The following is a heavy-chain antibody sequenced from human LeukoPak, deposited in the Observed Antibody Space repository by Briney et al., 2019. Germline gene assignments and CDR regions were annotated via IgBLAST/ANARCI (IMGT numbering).Heavy chain of an antibody. CDR1: GFTFCHVW. CDR3: TTIIAVAGSSDY. V-gene: IGHV3-15*01. Sequence: GGSLRLSCAASGFTFCHVWMSWVRQAPGKGLEWVGRIKSKTDGGTTDYAAPVKGRFTISRDDSKNTLNLQMNSLKTEDTAVYYCTTIIAVAGSSDYWGQGTLVTVSS. CDR2: IKSKTDGGTT. D-gene: IGHD6-19*01. J-gene: IGHJ4*02.